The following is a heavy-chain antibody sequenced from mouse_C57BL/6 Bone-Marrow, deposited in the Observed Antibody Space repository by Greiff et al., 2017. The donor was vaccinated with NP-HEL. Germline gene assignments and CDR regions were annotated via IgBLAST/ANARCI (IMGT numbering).Heavy chain of an antibody. CDR2: IDPSDSYT. D-gene: IGHD1-1*02. CDR1: GYTFTSYW. V-gene: IGHV1-69*01. Sequence: QVQLQQPGAELVMPGASVKLSCKASGYTFTSYWMHWVKQRPGQGLEWIGEIDPSDSYTNYNQKFKGKSTLTVDKSSSTAYMQLSSLTSEDSAVCYCARSGGPWFAYWGQGTLVTVSA. J-gene: IGHJ3*01. CDR3: ARSGGPWFAY.